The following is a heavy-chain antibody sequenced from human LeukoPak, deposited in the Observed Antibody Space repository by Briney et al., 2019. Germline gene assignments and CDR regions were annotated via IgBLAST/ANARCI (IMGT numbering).Heavy chain of an antibody. Sequence: SETLSLTCTVSGGSISSGGYYWSWIRQHPGKGLEWIGYIYYSGSTYYNPSLKSRVTISVDTSKNQFSLKLSSVTAADTAVYYCARSKSPDYGDYPFLFYYWGQGTLVTVSS. D-gene: IGHD4-17*01. V-gene: IGHV4-31*03. CDR3: ARSKSPDYGDYPFLFYY. J-gene: IGHJ4*02. CDR1: GGSISSGGYY. CDR2: IYYSGST.